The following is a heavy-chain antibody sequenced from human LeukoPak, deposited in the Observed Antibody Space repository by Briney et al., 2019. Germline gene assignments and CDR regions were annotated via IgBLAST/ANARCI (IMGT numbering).Heavy chain of an antibody. CDR3: ARDDISVGALYFDY. CDR2: IYHSGST. D-gene: IGHD1-26*01. J-gene: IGHJ4*02. CDR1: GYSISSGYY. V-gene: IGHV4-38-2*02. Sequence: PSETLSLTCSVSGYSISSGYYWGWVRQPPGKGLEWIGSIYHSGSTYYNPSLKSRVTISVDTSKNQFSLKLSSVTAADTAVYYCARDDISVGALYFDYWGQGTLVTVSS.